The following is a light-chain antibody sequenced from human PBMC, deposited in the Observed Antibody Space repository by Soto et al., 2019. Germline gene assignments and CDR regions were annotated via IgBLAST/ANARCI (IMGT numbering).Light chain of an antibody. CDR3: QQVDSYPRT. CDR2: ASS. J-gene: IGKJ1*01. CDR1: QGIGTY. Sequence: GDRVTVTCRASQGIGTYLVWYXQKXGKXXTXXXYASSTLQTGVPSRFSGSGYGTDFSLTISSLHPEDVATYYCQQVDSYPRTFGQGTKVDIK. V-gene: IGKV1-9*01.